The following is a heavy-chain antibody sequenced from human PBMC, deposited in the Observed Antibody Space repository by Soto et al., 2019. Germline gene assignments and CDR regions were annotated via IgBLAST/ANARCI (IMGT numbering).Heavy chain of an antibody. CDR2: IWSDGSKK. CDR3: ARGGYYDFWSGYHDYGMDV. D-gene: IGHD3-3*01. J-gene: IGHJ6*02. V-gene: IGHV3-33*01. CDR1: GVTFSSYG. Sequence: QVQLVESGGGVVQPGRSLRLSCAASGVTFSSYGMHWVRQAPGKGLEWVAVIWSDGSKKYYADSVKGRFTISRDNSKNTLYLQMNSLRAEDTAVYYCARGGYYDFWSGYHDYGMDVWGQGTTVTVSS.